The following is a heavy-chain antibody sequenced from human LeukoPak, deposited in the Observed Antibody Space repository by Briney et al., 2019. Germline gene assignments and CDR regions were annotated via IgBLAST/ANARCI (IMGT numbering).Heavy chain of an antibody. J-gene: IGHJ6*04. CDR2: TSSNSSYI. CDR1: GFTFSSYS. Sequence: GGSLRLSCAASGFTFSSYSMNWVRQAPGKGLEWVSCTSSNSSYIYYADSVKGRFTISRDNAKNSLYLQMNSLRAEDTAVYYCAELGITMIGGVWGKGTTVTISS. CDR3: AELGITMIGGV. V-gene: IGHV3-21*01. D-gene: IGHD3-10*02.